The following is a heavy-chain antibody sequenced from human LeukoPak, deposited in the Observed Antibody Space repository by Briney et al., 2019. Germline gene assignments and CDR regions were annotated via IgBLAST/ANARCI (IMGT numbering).Heavy chain of an antibody. Sequence: PGRSLRLSCTASGFTFGDYAMSWVRQALGKGLEWVGFIRSKAYGGTTEYAASVKGRFTISRDDSKSIAYLQMNSLKTEDTAVYYCTREGIVGATYYWGQGTLVTVSS. CDR1: GFTFGDYA. D-gene: IGHD1-26*01. CDR2: IRSKAYGGTT. CDR3: TREGIVGATYY. J-gene: IGHJ4*02. V-gene: IGHV3-49*04.